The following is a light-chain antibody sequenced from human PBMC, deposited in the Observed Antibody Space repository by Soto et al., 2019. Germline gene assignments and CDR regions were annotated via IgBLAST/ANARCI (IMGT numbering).Light chain of an antibody. CDR3: HQYNSWPRGT. Sequence: EIVLTQSPGTLSLSPGERATLSCRASQSVSSSYLAWYQQKPGQAPRLLIYGASSRATGIPDRFSGSGSATEFTLTISRLEPEDSAVYYCHQYNSWPRGTFGPGTKVEIK. J-gene: IGKJ3*01. V-gene: IGKV3-20*01. CDR1: QSVSSSY. CDR2: GAS.